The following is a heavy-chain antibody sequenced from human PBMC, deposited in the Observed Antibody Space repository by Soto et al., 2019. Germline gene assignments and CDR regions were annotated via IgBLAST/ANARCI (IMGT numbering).Heavy chain of an antibody. CDR2: ISGSVGST. CDR1: GFTFSDHG. J-gene: IGHJ4*02. V-gene: IGHV3-23*01. CDR3: AKDRTIASRNFDS. D-gene: IGHD6-6*01. Sequence: GGSLRLSCAASGFTFSDHGMHWVRQAPGKGLEWVSSISGSVGSTFYADSVKGRFTISRDNSMNTLYLQMNSLSAEDTAVYYCAKDRTIASRNFDSWGQGALVTVSS.